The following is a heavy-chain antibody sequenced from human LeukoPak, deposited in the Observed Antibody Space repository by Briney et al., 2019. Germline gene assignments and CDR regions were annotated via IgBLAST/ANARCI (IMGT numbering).Heavy chain of an antibody. CDR3: AKATTFFDAFDI. V-gene: IGHV3-9*01. D-gene: IGHD2/OR15-2a*01. CDR2: INSSSATI. CDR1: GFPFDGYI. J-gene: IGHJ3*02. Sequence: GRSLRLSCAALGFPFDGYIMHWVPQAPGKGLEGVAGINSSSATIGYAGSVRGRFTASRANAKNPLVLHMNSLRTDDTALYYCAKATTFFDAFDIWGRGTRVTVSS.